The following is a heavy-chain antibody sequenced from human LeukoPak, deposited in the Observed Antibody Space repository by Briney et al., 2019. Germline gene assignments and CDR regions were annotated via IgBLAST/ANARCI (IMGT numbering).Heavy chain of an antibody. D-gene: IGHD2-2*02. CDR3: ARGRRPPLIPSAIYYYYPMDV. V-gene: IGHV4-34*01. CDR2: INQSGST. CDR1: GESLSGYY. J-gene: IGHJ6*03. Sequence: PSETLSLTCAVYGESLSGYYWSWIRQPPGKGLEWIGEINQSGSTNYNPSLKSRVTISVDTSKNQFSLKLSSVTAADTALYYCARGRRPPLIPSAIYYYYPMDVWGKGTTVTVSS.